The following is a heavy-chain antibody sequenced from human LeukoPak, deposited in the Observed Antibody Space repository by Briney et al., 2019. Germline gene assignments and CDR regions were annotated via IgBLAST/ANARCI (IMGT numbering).Heavy chain of an antibody. CDR1: GGSISSYY. Sequence: SETLSLTCTVSGGSISSYYWSWIRQPPGKGLEWIGYIYYSGSTNYNPSLKSRVTISVDTSKNQFSLKLSSVTAADTAVYYCARSYYDSSGPDDWGQGTLVTVSS. J-gene: IGHJ4*02. V-gene: IGHV4-59*01. D-gene: IGHD3-22*01. CDR2: IYYSGST. CDR3: ARSYYDSSGPDD.